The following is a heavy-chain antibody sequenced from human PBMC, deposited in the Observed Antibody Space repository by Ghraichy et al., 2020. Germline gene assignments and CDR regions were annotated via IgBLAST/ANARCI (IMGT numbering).Heavy chain of an antibody. J-gene: IGHJ4*02. D-gene: IGHD6-19*01. CDR1: GYTFTGYY. Sequence: ASVKVSCKASGYTFTGYYMHWVRQAPGQGLEWMGWINPNSGGTNYAQKFQGRVTMTRDTSISTAYMELSRLRSDDTAVYYCARDDPLYSSGCLKVWGQGTLVTVSS. CDR3: ARDDPLYSSGCLKV. CDR2: INPNSGGT. V-gene: IGHV1-2*02.